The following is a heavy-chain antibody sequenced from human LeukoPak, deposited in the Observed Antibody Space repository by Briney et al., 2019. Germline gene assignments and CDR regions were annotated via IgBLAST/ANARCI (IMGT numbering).Heavy chain of an antibody. J-gene: IGHJ4*02. CDR1: GFTFSSYT. CDR3: AKDGGLWVSAHWGDS. CDR2: KTTSDGNT. Sequence: GGSLRLSCAASGFTFSSYTMSWVRQAPGKGLEWVSTKTTSDGNTYYADSVKGRFTVSRDNSKNTLFLQMNSLRAEDTAVYYCAKDGGLWVSAHWGDSWGRGTLVTVSS. V-gene: IGHV3-23*01. D-gene: IGHD7-27*01.